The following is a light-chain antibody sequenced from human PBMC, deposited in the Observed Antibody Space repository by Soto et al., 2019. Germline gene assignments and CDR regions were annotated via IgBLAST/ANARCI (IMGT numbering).Light chain of an antibody. Sequence: QSALTQPASVSGSPGQSITISCTGTSSDVGGYNYVSWYQQHPGKAPKLMIYEVSNRPSGVSNRFSGSKSGNTASLTISGLRAADEADYYCSSYTSSSTPFVFGTGTKVTVL. CDR2: EVS. CDR3: SSYTSSSTPFV. V-gene: IGLV2-14*01. J-gene: IGLJ1*01. CDR1: SSDVGGYNY.